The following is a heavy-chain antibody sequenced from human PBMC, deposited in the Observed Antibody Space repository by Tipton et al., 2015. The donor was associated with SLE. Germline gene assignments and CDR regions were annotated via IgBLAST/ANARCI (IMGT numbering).Heavy chain of an antibody. J-gene: IGHJ4*02. CDR2: IYYSGGT. CDR3: ATDSSGWYHFDY. V-gene: IGHV4-39*07. D-gene: IGHD6-19*01. Sequence: LRLSCTVSGGSISSSSYYWGWIRQPPGKGLEWIGSIYYSGGTYYNPSLKSRVTISVDTSKDQFSLKLSSVTAADTAVYYCATDSSGWYHFDYWGQGTLVTVSS. CDR1: GGSISSSSYY.